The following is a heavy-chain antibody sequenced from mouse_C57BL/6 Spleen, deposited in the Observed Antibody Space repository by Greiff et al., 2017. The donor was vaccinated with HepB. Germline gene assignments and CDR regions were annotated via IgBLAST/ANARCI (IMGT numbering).Heavy chain of an antibody. J-gene: IGHJ3*01. D-gene: IGHD3-2*02. CDR3: AREGGQLRLRAWFAY. CDR1: GYTFTSYW. CDR2: IYHGSGST. Sequence: VQLQQPGAELVKPGASVKMSCKASGYTFTSYWITWVKQRPGQGLEWIGDIYHGSGSTNYNEKFKSKATLTVDTSSSTAYMQLSSLTSEDSAVYYCAREGGQLRLRAWFAYWGQGTLVTVSA. V-gene: IGHV1-55*01.